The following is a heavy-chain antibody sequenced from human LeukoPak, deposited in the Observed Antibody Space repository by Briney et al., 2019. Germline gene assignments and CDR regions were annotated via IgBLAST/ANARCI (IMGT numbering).Heavy chain of an antibody. CDR2: ISPNSGGT. Sequence: ASVKVSCKAYGYTFTGYFMHWVRQAPGQGLEWMGWISPNSGGTHYAQKFQGRVTMTRDTSISTAYMELGRLRSDDTAVYYCARDPGYSSPRGDYWGQGTLVTVSS. D-gene: IGHD5-18*01. J-gene: IGHJ4*02. CDR1: GYTFTGYF. V-gene: IGHV1-2*02. CDR3: ARDPGYSSPRGDY.